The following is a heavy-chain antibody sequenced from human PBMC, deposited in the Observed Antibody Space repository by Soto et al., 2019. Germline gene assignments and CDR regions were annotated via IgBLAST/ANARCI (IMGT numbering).Heavy chain of an antibody. D-gene: IGHD6-6*01. V-gene: IGHV3-49*03. Sequence: GGSLRLSCTASGFTFGDYAMSWFRQAPGKGLEWVGFIRSKAYGGTTEYAASVKGRFTISRDDSKSIAYLQMNSLKTEDTAVYYCTRDGIAARQGYAFDIWGQGTMVTVSS. J-gene: IGHJ3*02. CDR1: GFTFGDYA. CDR2: IRSKAYGGTT. CDR3: TRDGIAARQGYAFDI.